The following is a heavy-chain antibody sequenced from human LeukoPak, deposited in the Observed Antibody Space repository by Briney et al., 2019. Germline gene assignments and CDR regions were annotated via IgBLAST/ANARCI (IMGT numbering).Heavy chain of an antibody. CDR3: ARDNPRGYYYGMDV. V-gene: IGHV3-48*03. J-gene: IGHJ6*04. CDR2: ISSSGSTI. CDR1: GFTFSSYE. D-gene: IGHD7-27*01. Sequence: AGGSLRLSCAASGFTFSSYEMNWVRQAPGKGLEWVSYISSSGSTIYYADSVKGRFTISRGNAKNSLYLQMNSLRAEDTAVYYCARDNPRGYYYGMDVWGKGTTVTVSS.